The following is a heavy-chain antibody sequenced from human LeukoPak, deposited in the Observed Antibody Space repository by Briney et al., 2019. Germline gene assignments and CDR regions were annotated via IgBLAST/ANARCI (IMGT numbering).Heavy chain of an antibody. J-gene: IGHJ4*02. Sequence: PSETLSLTCTVSGGSISSSSYYWGWLRQPPGKGLEWIGSIYYSGSTYYNPSPKSRVTISVDTSKNQFSLKLSSVTAADTAVYYCARHEITIFGVVNGWGQGTLVTVSS. CDR1: GGSISSSSYY. V-gene: IGHV4-39*01. D-gene: IGHD3-3*01. CDR3: ARHEITIFGVVNG. CDR2: IYYSGST.